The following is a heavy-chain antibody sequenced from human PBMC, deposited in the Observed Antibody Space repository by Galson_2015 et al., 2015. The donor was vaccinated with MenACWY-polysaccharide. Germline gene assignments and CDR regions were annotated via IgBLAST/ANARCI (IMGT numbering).Heavy chain of an antibody. V-gene: IGHV3-9*01. CDR3: AKAARYYYDSSGSGVSTLDAFDI. J-gene: IGHJ3*02. D-gene: IGHD3-22*01. CDR1: GFTFDDYA. Sequence: SLRLSCAASGFTFDDYAMHWVRQAPGKGLEWVSGISWNSGSIGYADSVKGRFTIPRDNAKNSLYLQMNSLRAEDTALYYCAKAARYYYDSSGSGVSTLDAFDIWGQGTMVTVSS. CDR2: ISWNSGSI.